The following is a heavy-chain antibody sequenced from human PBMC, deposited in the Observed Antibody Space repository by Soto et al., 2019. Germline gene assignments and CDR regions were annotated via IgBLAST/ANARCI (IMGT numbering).Heavy chain of an antibody. CDR3: ARVGASTPFEY. CDR1: GYTFTSYG. J-gene: IGHJ4*02. CDR2: ISAYNGNT. D-gene: IGHD1-26*01. Sequence: ASVKVSCKASGYTFTSYGISWVGQAPLQVLEWMGCISAYNGNTNYAQKLQGRVTMTTDTSTSTAYMELRSLRSDDTAVDYCARVGASTPFEYWGPGTMVTFSS. V-gene: IGHV1-18*01.